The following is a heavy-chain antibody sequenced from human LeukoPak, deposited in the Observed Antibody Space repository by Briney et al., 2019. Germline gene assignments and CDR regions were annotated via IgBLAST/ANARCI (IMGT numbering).Heavy chain of an antibody. CDR2: IKQDGSEK. J-gene: IGHJ4*02. Sequence: PGGSLRLSCAASGFTFSSYWMTWVRQAPGKGLEWVANIKQDGSEKYYVDSVKGRFTISRDNAKNSLYLQMNSLRAEDTAVYYCARADYYDSSGYYSDYWGQGTLVTVSS. D-gene: IGHD3-22*01. CDR1: GFTFSSYW. CDR3: ARADYYDSSGYYSDY. V-gene: IGHV3-7*01.